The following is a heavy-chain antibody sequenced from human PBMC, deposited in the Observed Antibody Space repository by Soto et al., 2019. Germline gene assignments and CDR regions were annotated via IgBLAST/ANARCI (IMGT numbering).Heavy chain of an antibody. Sequence: ASVKVSCKASGYSFTNFGFSWARQAPGQGLEWMGWISAYNGHTKYAQKVQGRVTMTTDTSTSTAYMELRSLTPDDTAVYYCGRGTTVGFPFDYWGQGTLVTVSS. J-gene: IGHJ4*02. V-gene: IGHV1-18*01. D-gene: IGHD4-4*01. CDR1: GYSFTNFG. CDR3: GRGTTVGFPFDY. CDR2: ISAYNGHT.